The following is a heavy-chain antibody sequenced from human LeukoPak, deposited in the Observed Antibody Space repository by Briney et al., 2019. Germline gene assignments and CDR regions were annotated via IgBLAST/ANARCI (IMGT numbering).Heavy chain of an antibody. CDR1: GFTFSRHA. CDR2: ISYDGSDE. CDR3: ARATDYYGSGSYLPLYSFYGMDV. D-gene: IGHD3-10*01. Sequence: PGGSLRLSCAASGFTFSRHAMHWVRQSPGKGLEWVAIISYDGSDEYIADSVKGRFSISRDNSRNTLDLQMNSLTTEGTALYYCARATDYYGSGSYLPLYSFYGMDVWGKGTAVIVSS. J-gene: IGHJ6*04. V-gene: IGHV3-30*04.